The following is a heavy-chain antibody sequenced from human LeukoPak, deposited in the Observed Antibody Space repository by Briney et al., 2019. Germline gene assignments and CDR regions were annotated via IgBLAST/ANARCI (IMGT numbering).Heavy chain of an antibody. V-gene: IGHV3-48*03. CDR2: ISSSGSTI. D-gene: IGHD3-9*01. CDR1: GFTFSSYE. CDR3: ARDSSQYYDILTGYYYYYGMDV. J-gene: IGHJ6*04. Sequence: GGSLRLSWAASGFTFSSYEMNWVRQAPGKGLEWVSYISSSGSTIYYADSVKGRFTISRDNVKNSLYLQVNSLRAEDTAVYYCARDSSQYYDILTGYYYYYGMDVWGKGTTVTVSS.